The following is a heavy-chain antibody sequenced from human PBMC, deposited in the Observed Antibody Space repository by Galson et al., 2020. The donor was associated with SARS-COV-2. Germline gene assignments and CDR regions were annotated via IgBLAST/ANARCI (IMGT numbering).Heavy chain of an antibody. CDR3: AKSWSGSYYAYFDY. V-gene: IGHV3-30*18. D-gene: IGHD1-26*01. Sequence: TGGSLRLSCAASGFTFSSYGMHWVRQAPGKGLEWVAVISYDGSNKYYADSVKGRFTISSDNSKNTLYLQMNSLRAEDTAVYYCAKSWSGSYYAYFDYWGQETLVTVSS. J-gene: IGHJ4*02. CDR1: GFTFSSYG. CDR2: ISYDGSNK.